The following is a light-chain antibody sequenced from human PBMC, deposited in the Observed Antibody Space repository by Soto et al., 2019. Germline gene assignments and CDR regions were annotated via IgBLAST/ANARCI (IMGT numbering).Light chain of an antibody. CDR3: QQRSNWPLT. J-gene: IGKJ4*01. Sequence: DIVVTQSPDCLAVSLGERATINCKSSQNNKNYLAWYQQKAGQPPKLLIDWASTRASGVPDRFSGSGSGTDFTLTISSLEPEDFAVYYCQQRSNWPLTFGGGTKVDIK. CDR1: QNNKNY. V-gene: IGKV4-1*01. CDR2: WAS.